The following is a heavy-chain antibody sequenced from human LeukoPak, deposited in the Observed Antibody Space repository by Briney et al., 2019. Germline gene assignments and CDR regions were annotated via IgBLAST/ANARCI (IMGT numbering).Heavy chain of an antibody. J-gene: IGHJ6*03. CDR3: ATAFCSGGSCYPYYYYYMDV. V-gene: IGHV1-24*01. CDR1: GYTLTELS. CDR2: FDPEDGET. D-gene: IGHD2-15*01. Sequence: ASVTVSCKVSGYTLTELSMRWVRQAPGKGLEWMGGFDPEDGETIYAQKFQGRVTMTEDTSTDTAYMELSSLRSEDTAVYYCATAFCSGGSCYPYYYYYMDVWGKGTTVTASS.